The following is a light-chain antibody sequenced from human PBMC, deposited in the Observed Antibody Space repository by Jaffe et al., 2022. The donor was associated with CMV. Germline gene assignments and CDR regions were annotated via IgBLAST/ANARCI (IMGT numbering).Light chain of an antibody. Sequence: DIQMTQSPSSLSASVGDRVTITCRASQGISNSLAWYQQKPGKAPKLLLYAASRLESGVPSRFSGSGSGTDYTLTISSLQPEDFATYYCQQYYSTRLFGGGTKVEIK. CDR1: QGISNS. CDR3: QQYYSTRL. CDR2: AAS. J-gene: IGKJ4*01. V-gene: IGKV1-NL1*01.